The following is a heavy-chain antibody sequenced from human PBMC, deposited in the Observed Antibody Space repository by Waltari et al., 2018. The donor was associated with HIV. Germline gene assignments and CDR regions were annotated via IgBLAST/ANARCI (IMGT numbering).Heavy chain of an antibody. V-gene: IGHV3-74*01. J-gene: IGHJ4*02. CDR1: GFTFSGNW. CDR2: INSDGSDT. Sequence: EEKLVESGGGLVQPGGSLRLSCAAFGFTFSGNWMPWVRQVPGKGLVWVSRINSDGSDTSTADSVKGRFTISRDNAKNTLYLQMNSLRAEDTAVYYCVRGAPFDFWGQGALVAVSS. CDR3: VRGAPFDF.